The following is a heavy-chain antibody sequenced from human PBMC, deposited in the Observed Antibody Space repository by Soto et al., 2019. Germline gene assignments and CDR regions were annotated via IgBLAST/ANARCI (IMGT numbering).Heavy chain of an antibody. CDR2: IFSNDER. V-gene: IGHV2-26*01. J-gene: IGHJ5*02. D-gene: IGHD2-15*01. Sequence: QVTLKESGPVLVKPTETLTLTCTVSGFSLSNAGMGVSWIRQPPGKALEWLAHIFSNDERRFSTSLKNRLTISKDTFNCHVVLIMTIIDPVDTATYYCAQTEDGGRSRTPAGWFDAWGQGTLVTVSS. CDR3: AQTEDGGRSRTPAGWFDA. CDR1: GFSLSNAGMG.